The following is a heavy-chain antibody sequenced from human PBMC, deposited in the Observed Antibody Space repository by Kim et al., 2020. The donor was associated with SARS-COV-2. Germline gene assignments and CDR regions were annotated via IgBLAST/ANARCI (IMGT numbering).Heavy chain of an antibody. Sequence: RYSPSFQGQVTISADKSISTAYLQWSSLKASDTALYYCARHPRYSDAFDIWGQGTMVTVSS. CDR3: ARHPRYSDAFDI. J-gene: IGHJ3*02. D-gene: IGHD2-15*01. V-gene: IGHV5-51*01.